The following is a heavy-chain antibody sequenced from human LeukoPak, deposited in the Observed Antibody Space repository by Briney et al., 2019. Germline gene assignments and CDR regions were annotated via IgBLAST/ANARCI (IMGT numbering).Heavy chain of an antibody. CDR2: INPNSGGT. Sequence: ASVKVSCKASGYTFTGYYMHWVRQALGQGLEWMGWINPNSGGTNYAQKFQGRVTMTRDTSISTAYMELSRLRSDDTAVYYCARAGYSSGWYFDYWGQGTLVTVSS. V-gene: IGHV1-2*02. J-gene: IGHJ4*02. CDR1: GYTFTGYY. D-gene: IGHD6-19*01. CDR3: ARAGYSSGWYFDY.